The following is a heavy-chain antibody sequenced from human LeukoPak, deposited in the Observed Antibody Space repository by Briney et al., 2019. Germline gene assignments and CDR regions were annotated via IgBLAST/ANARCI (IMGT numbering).Heavy chain of an antibody. CDR1: GFTFSSYW. CDR3: AREEYVYNDY. V-gene: IGHV3-74*01. CDR2: IKSDGSST. D-gene: IGHD1-14*01. J-gene: IGHJ4*02. Sequence: PGGSLRLSCAASGFTFSSYWMHWVRQAPAKGLVWVSRIKSDGSSTSYADSVKGRFTISRDNAKNTLYLQMNSLRVEDTAVYYCAREEYVYNDYWGQGTLVTVSS.